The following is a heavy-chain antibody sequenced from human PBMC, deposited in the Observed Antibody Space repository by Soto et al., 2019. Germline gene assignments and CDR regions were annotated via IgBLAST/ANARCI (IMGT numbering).Heavy chain of an antibody. CDR3: ARPRGFGELSTYFDY. CDR1: GFTFSSYA. CDR2: ISYDGSNK. J-gene: IGHJ4*02. Sequence: GGSLRLSCAASGFTFSSYAMHWVRQAPGKGLEWVAVISYDGSNKYYADSVKGRFTISRDNSKNTLYLQMNSLRAEDTAVYYCARPRGFGELSTYFDYWGQGTLVTVSS. V-gene: IGHV3-30-3*01. D-gene: IGHD3-10*01.